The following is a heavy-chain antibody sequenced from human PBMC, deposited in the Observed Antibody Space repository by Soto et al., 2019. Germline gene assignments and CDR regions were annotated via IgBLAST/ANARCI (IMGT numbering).Heavy chain of an antibody. D-gene: IGHD2-21*01. J-gene: IGHJ5*02. V-gene: IGHV3-11*06. Sequence: VQLVESGGGLVKPGGSMRLSCATSGFTFSDYYMSWIRQAPGKGLEFVSYISPKGTYRTYADSVKGRFTISRDNAKNSLYLQVHSLRAEDTAVYYCSRGGGGGLFDLWGQGTFVTVSS. CDR2: ISPKGTYR. CDR3: SRGGGGGLFDL. CDR1: GFTFSDYY.